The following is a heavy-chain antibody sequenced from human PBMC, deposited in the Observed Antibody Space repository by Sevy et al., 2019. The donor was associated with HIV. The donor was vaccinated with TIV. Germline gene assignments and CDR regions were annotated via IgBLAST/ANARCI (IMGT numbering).Heavy chain of an antibody. CDR2: ISGSYNST. D-gene: IGHD3-22*01. J-gene: IGHJ4*02. Sequence: GGSLRLSCAASGFTFSIYAMSWVRQAPGKGLEWVSGISGSYNSTYYADSVKGRFTISRYNSKNTLYLQMNSLRAEDTAVYYCAKDLYYDTSLFDYWGQGTLVTVSS. V-gene: IGHV3-23*01. CDR1: GFTFSIYA. CDR3: AKDLYYDTSLFDY.